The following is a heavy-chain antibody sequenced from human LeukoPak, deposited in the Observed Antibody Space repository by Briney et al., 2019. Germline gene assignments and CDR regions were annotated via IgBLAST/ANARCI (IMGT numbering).Heavy chain of an antibody. Sequence: GGSLRLFCAACGFSFSTYGMHWVRQATAKGRVGGTVISNAGSSSYYADSVKGRFTISRDNSRNTVYLQLSSLRDEDTAVYSCAKDGPIRWSALDWGQGTLVTVSS. J-gene: IGHJ4*02. D-gene: IGHD1-26*01. CDR1: GFSFSTYG. V-gene: IGHV3-30*18. CDR2: ISNAGSSS. CDR3: AKDGPIRWSALD.